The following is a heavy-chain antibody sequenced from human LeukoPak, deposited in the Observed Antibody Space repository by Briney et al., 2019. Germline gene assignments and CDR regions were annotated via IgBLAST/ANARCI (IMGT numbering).Heavy chain of an antibody. CDR3: ARGSGPLWFGELYAFDI. J-gene: IGHJ3*02. Sequence: ASVKVSCKASGYTFTSYGISWVRQAPGQGLEWMGWISAYNGNTNCAQKLQGRVTMTTDTSTSTAYMELRSLRSDDTAVYYCARGSGPLWFGELYAFDIWGQGTMVTVSS. CDR2: ISAYNGNT. D-gene: IGHD3-10*01. CDR1: GYTFTSYG. V-gene: IGHV1-18*01.